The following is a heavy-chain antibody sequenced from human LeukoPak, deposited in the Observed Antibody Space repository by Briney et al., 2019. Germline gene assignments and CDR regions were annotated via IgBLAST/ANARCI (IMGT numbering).Heavy chain of an antibody. Sequence: SQTLSLTCTVSGGSISSGDYYWSWIRQPPGTGLEWIGDIYYSGSTYYNPSLKSRVTISVDTSKNQFSLKLSSVTAADTAVYYCARGIQYSSGWYLGYYFDYWGQGTLVTVSS. J-gene: IGHJ4*02. CDR1: GGSISSGDYY. CDR2: IYYSGST. CDR3: ARGIQYSSGWYLGYYFDY. D-gene: IGHD6-19*01. V-gene: IGHV4-30-4*01.